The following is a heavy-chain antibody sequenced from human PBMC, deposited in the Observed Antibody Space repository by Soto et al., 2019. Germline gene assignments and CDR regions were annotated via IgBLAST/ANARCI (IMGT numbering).Heavy chain of an antibody. Sequence: SETLSLTCTVSGCSISSYYWSWIRQPPGKGLEWIGYIYYSGSTNYNPSLKSRVTISVDTSKNQFSLKLSSVTAADTAVYYCARLVLVYCSCGRCSHEDNWXDPWAQGTLVTVSS. CDR1: GCSISSYY. D-gene: IGHD2-15*01. V-gene: IGHV4-59*01. J-gene: IGHJ5*02. CDR2: IYYSGST. CDR3: ARLVLVYCSCGRCSHEDNWXDP.